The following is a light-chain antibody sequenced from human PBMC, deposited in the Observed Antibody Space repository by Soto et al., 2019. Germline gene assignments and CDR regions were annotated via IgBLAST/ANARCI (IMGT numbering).Light chain of an antibody. CDR1: QSVSNY. CDR3: HQRQSWPRT. Sequence: ESVFTQSPATLSLYPGERATLSCRASQSVSNYLPWYQQKPGQTPRLLIYDASNRATGIPARFSASGSGTDFTLTISDVQPEDFALYYCHQRQSWPRTFGQGTKV. J-gene: IGKJ1*01. V-gene: IGKV3-11*01. CDR2: DAS.